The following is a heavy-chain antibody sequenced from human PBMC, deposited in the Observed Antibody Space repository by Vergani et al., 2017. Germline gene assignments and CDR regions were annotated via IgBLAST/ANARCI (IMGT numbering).Heavy chain of an antibody. D-gene: IGHD3-22*01. V-gene: IGHV1-18*01. CDR2: ISAYNGNT. CDR1: GYTFTSYG. Sequence: QVQLVQSGAEVKKPGSSVKVSCKASGYTFTSYGISWVRQAPGQGLEWMGWISAYNGNTNYAQKLQGRVTMTTDTSTSTAYMELGSLRSDDTAVYYCARKYYYDSSGPWAFDIWGQGTMVTVSS. CDR3: ARKYYYDSSGPWAFDI. J-gene: IGHJ3*02.